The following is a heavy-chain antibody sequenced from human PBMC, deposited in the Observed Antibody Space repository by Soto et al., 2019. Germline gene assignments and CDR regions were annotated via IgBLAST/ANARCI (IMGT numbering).Heavy chain of an antibody. CDR3: GRLRDLITIFGVVTPYYFDY. D-gene: IGHD3-3*01. V-gene: IGHV4-59*01. J-gene: IGHJ4*02. CDR2: IYYSGST. CDR1: GGSISSYY. Sequence: SETLSLTCSVSGGSISSYYWSWIRQPPGKGLEWIGYIYYSGSTNYNPSLKSRVTISVDTSKNQFSLKLSSVTAADTAVYYCGRLRDLITIFGVVTPYYFDYWGQGTLVTVSS.